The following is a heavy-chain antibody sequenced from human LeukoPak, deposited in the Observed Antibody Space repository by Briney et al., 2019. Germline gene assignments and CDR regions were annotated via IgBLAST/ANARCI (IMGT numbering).Heavy chain of an antibody. CDR2: ISSRGSTI. CDR1: GFTFSDYY. Sequence: GGSLRLSCAASGFTFSDYYMSWIRQAPGKGLEWVSYISSRGSTIYYADSVKGRFTISRDNAKNSLYLQMNSLRAEDTAVYYCARDLTVTSAFDIWGQGTMVTVSS. D-gene: IGHD4-17*01. V-gene: IGHV3-11*01. J-gene: IGHJ3*02. CDR3: ARDLTVTSAFDI.